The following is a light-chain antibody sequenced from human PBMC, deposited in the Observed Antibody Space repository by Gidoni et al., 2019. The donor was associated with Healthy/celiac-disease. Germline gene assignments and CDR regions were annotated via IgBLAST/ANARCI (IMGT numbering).Light chain of an antibody. Sequence: SALTQPPHASASPGPSVPISCTGTSSDVGGYNYVSWYHPHPGTAPILMIYDVSKRPSRVRDRVSGSKSGNTASLTVSGLQAEDEADYYCSSYAGSNTLVFGGGTKLTVL. CDR3: SSYAGSNTLV. CDR2: DVS. V-gene: IGLV2-8*01. CDR1: SSDVGGYNY. J-gene: IGLJ3*02.